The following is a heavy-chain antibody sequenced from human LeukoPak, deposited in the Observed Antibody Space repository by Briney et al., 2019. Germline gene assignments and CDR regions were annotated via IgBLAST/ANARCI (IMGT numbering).Heavy chain of an antibody. CDR1: GFTFGDYA. J-gene: IGHJ4*02. CDR3: TRDGSGKQWLVYYFDY. Sequence: GGSLRLSCTASGFTFGDYAMSWVRQAPGKGLERVGFIRSKAYGGTTEYAASVKGRFTISRDDSKSIAYLQMNSLKTEDTAVYYCTRDGSGKQWLVYYFDYWGQGTLVTVSS. D-gene: IGHD6-19*01. CDR2: IRSKAYGGTT. V-gene: IGHV3-49*04.